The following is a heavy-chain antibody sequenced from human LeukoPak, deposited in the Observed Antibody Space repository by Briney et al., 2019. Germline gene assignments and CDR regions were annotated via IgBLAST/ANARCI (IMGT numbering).Heavy chain of an antibody. CDR1: GFTFDDYA. J-gene: IGHJ5*02. CDR3: ARDYCSSTSCLYSNWFDP. D-gene: IGHD2-2*01. CDR2: ISGDGSTT. Sequence: PGGSLRLSCAASGFTFDDYAMHWVRQGPGKGLEWVSYISGDGSTTYYADSVKGRFTISRDNSKTTLYLQMNSLRAEDTAVYYCARDYCSSTSCLYSNWFDPWGQGTLVTVSS. V-gene: IGHV3-43*02.